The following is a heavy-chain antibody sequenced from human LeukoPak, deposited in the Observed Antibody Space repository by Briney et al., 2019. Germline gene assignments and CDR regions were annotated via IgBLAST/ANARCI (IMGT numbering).Heavy chain of an antibody. D-gene: IGHD3-9*01. CDR2: INPSGGGT. V-gene: IGHV1-46*01. CDR3: ARGDRLPGYSAPVGDY. CDR1: GYSFVSYY. Sequence: ASVKVSCKAAGYSFVSYYMHWVRQAPGQGLEWMAIINPSGGGTPYAQKFQGRVTVTMDTSTRTVYMDLSSLRSDDTAVYYCARGDRLPGYSAPVGDYWGQGTLVTVSS. J-gene: IGHJ4*02.